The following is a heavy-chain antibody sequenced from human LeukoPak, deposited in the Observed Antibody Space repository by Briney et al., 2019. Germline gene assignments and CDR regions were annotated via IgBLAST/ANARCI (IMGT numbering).Heavy chain of an antibody. CDR3: ARDEDNSGRYYYYMDV. D-gene: IGHD3-22*01. CDR2: IYHSGST. J-gene: IGHJ6*03. CDR1: GGSVSSGTYY. V-gene: IGHV4-61*01. Sequence: SETLSLTCTVSGGSVSSGTYYCNWIRQPPGKGLEWIGYIYHSGSTNYNPSLKSRATISIDTSKNQFSLKLNYVTAADTAVYYCARDEDNSGRYYYYMDVWGKGTTVTVSS.